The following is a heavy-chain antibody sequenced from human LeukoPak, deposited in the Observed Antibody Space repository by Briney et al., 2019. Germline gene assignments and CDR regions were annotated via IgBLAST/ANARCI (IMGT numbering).Heavy chain of an antibody. D-gene: IGHD3-16*02. J-gene: IGHJ5*02. CDR1: GFTFSDYY. V-gene: IGHV3-11*01. CDR2: ISSSGSTI. Sequence: GGSLRLSCAASGFTFSDYYMSWIRQAPGKGLEWVSYISSSGSTIYYADSVKGRFTISRDSAKNSLYLQMNSLRAEDTAVYYCARDHRMITFGGVIVKEETNWFDPWGQGTLVTVSS. CDR3: ARDHRMITFGGVIVKEETNWFDP.